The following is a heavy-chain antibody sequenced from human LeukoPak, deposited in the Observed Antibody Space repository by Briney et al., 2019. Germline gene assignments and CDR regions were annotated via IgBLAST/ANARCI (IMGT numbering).Heavy chain of an antibody. J-gene: IGHJ4*02. V-gene: IGHV1-69*05. Sequence: ASVKVSCKASGGTFSSYAISWVRQAPGQGLEWMGGIIPIFGTANYAQKFQGRVTITTDESTSTAYMGLSSLRSEDTAVYYCARGSQGGSYYEDYWGQGTLVTVSS. CDR2: IIPIFGTA. CDR3: ARGSQGGSYYEDY. CDR1: GGTFSSYA. D-gene: IGHD1-26*01.